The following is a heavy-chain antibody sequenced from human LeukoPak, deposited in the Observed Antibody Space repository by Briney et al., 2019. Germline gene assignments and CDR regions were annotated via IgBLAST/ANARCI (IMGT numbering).Heavy chain of an antibody. V-gene: IGHV3-30*02. CDR3: ARVEETLTTAAIIRKYDYNYYYMDV. CDR1: GFTFSSYG. D-gene: IGHD4-11*01. Sequence: GGSLRLSCAASGFTFSSYGMYWVRQAPGKGLEWVAFIRYDGSNKYYADSVEGRFTISRDNAKNSLYLQMNSLRAEDTAVYYCARVEETLTTAAIIRKYDYNYYYMDVWGKGTTVTVSS. J-gene: IGHJ6*03. CDR2: IRYDGSNK.